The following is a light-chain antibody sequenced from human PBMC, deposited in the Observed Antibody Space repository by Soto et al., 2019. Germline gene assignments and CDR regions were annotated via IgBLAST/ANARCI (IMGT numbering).Light chain of an antibody. CDR3: QSYDTNSRGSV. J-gene: IGLJ3*02. CDR1: SSNIGAGSD. V-gene: IGLV1-40*01. CDR2: GNT. Sequence: QSVLTQPPSVSGAPGQRVTISCTGTSSNIGAGSDVNWYQQLPGTAPKLLIYGNTNRPSGVPDRFSGSKSDTSGSLAITGLQAEDEADNYCQSYDTNSRGSVFGGGTKLTVL.